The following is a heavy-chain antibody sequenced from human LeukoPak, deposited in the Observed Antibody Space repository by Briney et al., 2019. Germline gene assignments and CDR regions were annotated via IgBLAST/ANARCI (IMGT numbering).Heavy chain of an antibody. CDR3: ANLVDGWQEFDY. CDR1: GFTFDDYA. V-gene: IGHV3-9*01. D-gene: IGHD5-24*01. CDR2: ISWNSGSI. J-gene: IGHJ4*02. Sequence: GGSLRLSCAASGFTFDDYAMHWVRRAPGKGLEWVSGISWNSGSIGYADSVKGRFTISRDNAKNSLYLQMNSLRAEDTALYYCANLVDGWQEFDYWGQGTLVTVSS.